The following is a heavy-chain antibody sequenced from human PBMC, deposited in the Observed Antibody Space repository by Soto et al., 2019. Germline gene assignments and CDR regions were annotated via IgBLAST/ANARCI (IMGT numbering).Heavy chain of an antibody. V-gene: IGHV4-34*01. CDR3: ARGRGVVVPAAYYYYYYGMDV. CDR1: GGSFSGYY. J-gene: IGHJ6*02. CDR2: INHSGST. D-gene: IGHD2-2*01. Sequence: SETLSLTCAVYGGSFSGYYWSWIRQPPGKGLEWIGEINHSGSTNYNPSLKSRVTISVDTSKNQFSLKLSSVTAADTAVYYCARGRGVVVPAAYYYYYYGMDVWGQGTTVTVS.